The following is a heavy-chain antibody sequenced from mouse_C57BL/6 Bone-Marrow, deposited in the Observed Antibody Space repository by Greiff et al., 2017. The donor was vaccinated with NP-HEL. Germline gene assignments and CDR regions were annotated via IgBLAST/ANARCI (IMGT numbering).Heavy chain of an antibody. CDR1: GFTFTDYY. J-gene: IGHJ2*01. CDR3: SRSPITTVVANFDY. Sequence: EVQLVESGGGLVQPGGSLSLSCAASGFTFTDYYMSWVRQPPGKALEWLGFIRNKANGYTTEYSASVKGRFTISRDSSQSILYLQMNALSAEDSATSYCSRSPITTVVANFDYWGQGTTLTVSS. V-gene: IGHV7-3*01. CDR2: IRNKANGYTT. D-gene: IGHD1-1*01.